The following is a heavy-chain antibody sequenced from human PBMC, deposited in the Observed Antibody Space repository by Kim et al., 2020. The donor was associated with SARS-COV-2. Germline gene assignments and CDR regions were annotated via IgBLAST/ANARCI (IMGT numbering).Heavy chain of an antibody. J-gene: IGHJ6*02. CDR1: GGSISSYY. CDR3: ARRSYYYDSSAPKALPYYYYYYDMDV. D-gene: IGHD3-22*01. V-gene: IGHV4-59*08. CDR2: IYYSGST. Sequence: SETLSLTCTVSGGSISSYYWSWIRQPPGKGLEWIGYIYYSGSTNYNPSLKSRVTISVDTSKNQFSLKLSSVTAADTAVYYCARRSYYYDSSAPKALPYYYYYYDMDVWGQETTVTCSS.